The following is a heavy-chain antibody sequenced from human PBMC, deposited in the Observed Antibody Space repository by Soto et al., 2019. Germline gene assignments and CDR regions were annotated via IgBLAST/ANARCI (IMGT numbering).Heavy chain of an antibody. V-gene: IGHV1-69*02. Sequence: QVQLVQSGAEVEKPGSSVKVSCKASGGTFSSYTISWVRQAPGQGLEWMGRIIPILGIANYAQKFQGRVTITADKSTSTAYMELSSLRSEDTAVYYCARGDDYIWGSNYYFDYWGQGTLVTVSS. CDR2: IIPILGIA. CDR3: ARGDDYIWGSNYYFDY. D-gene: IGHD3-16*01. J-gene: IGHJ4*02. CDR1: GGTFSSYT.